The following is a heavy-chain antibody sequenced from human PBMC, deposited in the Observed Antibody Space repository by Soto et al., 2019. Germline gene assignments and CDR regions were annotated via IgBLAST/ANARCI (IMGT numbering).Heavy chain of an antibody. D-gene: IGHD2-15*01. J-gene: IGHJ4*02. CDR3: ARGRILSKAGSGYYFDY. CDR2: IIPIFGTA. V-gene: IGHV1-69*01. Sequence: QVQLVQSGAEVKKPGSSVKVSCKASGGTFSSYAISWVRQAPGQGLEWMGGIIPIFGTANYAQKVQGRVTITADESTSTASMELSSLRSEDTAVYYCARGRILSKAGSGYYFDYWGQGTLVTVSS. CDR1: GGTFSSYA.